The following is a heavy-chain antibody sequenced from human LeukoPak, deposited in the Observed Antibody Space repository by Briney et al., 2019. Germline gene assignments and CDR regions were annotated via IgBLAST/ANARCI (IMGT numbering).Heavy chain of an antibody. J-gene: IGHJ6*03. CDR2: MNPNSGNA. Sequence: ASVKVSCKTSGYTFTSYDINWVRQATGQGLEWMGWMNPNSGNAGYTQRFQGRVTMTRNTSISTAYMELSSLRSDDTAVYYCARDRGDTAMPRYGVGRYYYYMDVWGKGTTVTVSS. D-gene: IGHD5-18*01. CDR3: ARDRGDTAMPRYGVGRYYYYMDV. CDR1: GYTFTSYD. V-gene: IGHV1-8*01.